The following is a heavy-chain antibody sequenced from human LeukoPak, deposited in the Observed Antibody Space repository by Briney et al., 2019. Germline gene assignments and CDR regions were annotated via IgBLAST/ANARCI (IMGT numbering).Heavy chain of an antibody. V-gene: IGHV3-7*01. CDR3: ARAKDYVWGSYRVYFDY. J-gene: IGHJ4*02. CDR2: IKQDGSEK. D-gene: IGHD3-16*02. Sequence: GGSLRLSCAASGFTFSSYWMSWVRLAPGKGLEWVANIKQDGSEKYYVDSVKGRFTISRDNAKNSLYLQMNSLRAEDTAVYYCARAKDYVWGSYRVYFDYWGQGTLVTVSS. CDR1: GFTFSSYW.